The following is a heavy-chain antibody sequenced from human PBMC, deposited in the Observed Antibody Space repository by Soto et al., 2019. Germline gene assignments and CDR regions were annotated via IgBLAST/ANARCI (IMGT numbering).Heavy chain of an antibody. CDR1: GYTFTSYA. CDR3: ARDLLDIVVVPAAPLIYMDV. Sequence: ASVKVSCKASGYTFTSYAMHWVRQAPGQRREWMGWINAGNGNTKYSQKFQGRVTITRDTSASTAYMELSSLRSEDTAVYYCARDLLDIVVVPAAPLIYMDVWGKGTTVTVSS. J-gene: IGHJ6*03. V-gene: IGHV1-3*01. CDR2: INAGNGNT. D-gene: IGHD2-2*01.